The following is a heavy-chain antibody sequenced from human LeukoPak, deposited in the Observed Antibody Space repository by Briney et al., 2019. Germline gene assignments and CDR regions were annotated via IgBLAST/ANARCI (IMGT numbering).Heavy chain of an antibody. V-gene: IGHV1-69*13. CDR3: ARAHDSGLSAWFDP. CDR2: IIPIFGAT. D-gene: IGHD5-12*01. CDR1: GGTFSSYA. J-gene: IGHJ5*02. Sequence: SVKVSCKASGGTFSSYAIIWLRQAPGQGPEWMGGIIPIFGATDYAPKFQDRVTITADESTSTAYMELGSLRYEDTAVYYCARAHDSGLSAWFDPWGQGTLVTVSS.